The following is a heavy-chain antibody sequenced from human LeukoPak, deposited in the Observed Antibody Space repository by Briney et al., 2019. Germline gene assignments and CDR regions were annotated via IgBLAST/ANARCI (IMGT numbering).Heavy chain of an antibody. V-gene: IGHV3-30*02. CDR1: GFTFSSYG. CDR3: AKDFYYDSSNYD. CDR2: IGYDGSNK. D-gene: IGHD3-22*01. J-gene: IGHJ4*02. Sequence: GGSLRLSCAASGFTFSSYGMHWVRQAPGKGLQWVALIGYDGSNKYYADSVEGRFTISRDNSKNTLYLHMDSLRAEDTAVYYCAKDFYYDSSNYDWGQGTLVTVSS.